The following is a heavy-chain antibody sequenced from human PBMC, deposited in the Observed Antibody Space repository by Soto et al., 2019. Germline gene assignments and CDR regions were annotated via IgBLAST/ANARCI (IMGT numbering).Heavy chain of an antibody. D-gene: IGHD6-6*01. CDR1: GDSVSSNIDA. J-gene: IGHJ6*02. CDR3: ARAPIIAPRQRYYYYYGMDV. CDR2: TYYRSKWYN. Sequence: SQTLSLPSSISGDSVSSNIDAWNWIRQSPSRGLEWLGRTYYRSKWYNDYAVSVKSRITINPDTSKNQFSLQLNSVTPEETAVYYCARAPIIAPRQRYYYYYGMDVWGQGTTVTVSS. V-gene: IGHV6-1*01.